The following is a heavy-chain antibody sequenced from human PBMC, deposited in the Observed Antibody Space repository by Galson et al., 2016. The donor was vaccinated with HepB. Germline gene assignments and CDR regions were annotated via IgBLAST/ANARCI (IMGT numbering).Heavy chain of an antibody. J-gene: IGHJ3*02. D-gene: IGHD4-11*01. Sequence: SLRLSCAASGFTFRSYTMNWVRHAPGKGLEWVSDISSSGVGTYYADSVKGRFTISRDNSKNTLYLQMNSLRAEDTAVYYCAKDDDDYIDAFDIWGKGTMVTVSS. V-gene: IGHV3-23*01. CDR1: GFTFRSYT. CDR2: ISSSGVGT. CDR3: AKDDDDYIDAFDI.